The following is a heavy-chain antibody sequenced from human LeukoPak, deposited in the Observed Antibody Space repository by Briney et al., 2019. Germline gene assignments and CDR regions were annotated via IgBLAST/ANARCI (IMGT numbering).Heavy chain of an antibody. D-gene: IGHD3-10*01. Sequence: GGSLRLSCAASGFTFDDYGMSWVRQAPGKGLEWVSGINWNGGSTGYADSVKGRFTISRDNAKNFLYLQVNSLRAEDTALYYCARDSRYYYGSGSYSYWGQGTLVTVSS. J-gene: IGHJ4*02. CDR1: GFTFDDYG. CDR3: ARDSRYYYGSGSYSY. V-gene: IGHV3-20*04. CDR2: INWNGGST.